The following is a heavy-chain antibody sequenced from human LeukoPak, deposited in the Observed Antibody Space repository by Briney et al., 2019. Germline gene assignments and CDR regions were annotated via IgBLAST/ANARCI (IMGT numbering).Heavy chain of an antibody. V-gene: IGHV3-23*01. Sequence: PGGTLRLSCAASGFTFSSYGMSWVRQAPGKGLEWVSAISGSGGSTYYADSVKGRFTISRDNSKNTLYLQMNSLRAEDTAVYYCATQVRRYSSGRDYWGQGTLVTVSS. CDR3: ATQVRRYSSGRDY. J-gene: IGHJ4*02. CDR2: ISGSGGST. D-gene: IGHD6-19*01. CDR1: GFTFSSYG.